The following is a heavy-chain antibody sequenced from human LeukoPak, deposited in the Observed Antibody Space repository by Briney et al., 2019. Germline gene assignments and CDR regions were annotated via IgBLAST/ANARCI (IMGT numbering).Heavy chain of an antibody. CDR2: ITGSGGNR. V-gene: IGHV3-23*01. CDR3: ARDLAWGAFDY. CDR1: GFTFSNYA. Sequence: GGSLRLSCAASGFTFSNYAIHWARQAPGKGLEWVSGITGSGGNRYYADSVKGRFTISRDNSKNSLYLQMNSLRVEDTAVYHCARDLAWGAFDYWGQGTLVTVSS. J-gene: IGHJ4*02. D-gene: IGHD3-16*01.